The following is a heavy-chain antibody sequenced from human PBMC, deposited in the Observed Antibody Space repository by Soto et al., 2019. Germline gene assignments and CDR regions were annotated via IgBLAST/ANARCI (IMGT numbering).Heavy chain of an antibody. CDR3: ARNEEWELLRAVGYYYGMDV. D-gene: IGHD1-26*01. V-gene: IGHV1-46*01. J-gene: IGHJ6*02. CDR2: INPSGGST. Sequence: ASVKVSFKASGYTFTSYYMHWVRQAPGQGLEWMGIINPSGGSTSYAQKFQGRVTMTRDTSTSTVYMELSSLRSEDTAVYYCARNEEWELLRAVGYYYGMDVWGQGTTVTVSS. CDR1: GYTFTSYY.